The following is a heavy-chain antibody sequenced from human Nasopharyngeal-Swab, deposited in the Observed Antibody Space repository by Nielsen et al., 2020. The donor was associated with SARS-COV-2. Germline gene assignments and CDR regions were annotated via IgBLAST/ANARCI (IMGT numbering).Heavy chain of an antibody. V-gene: IGHV3-43*01. Sequence: GGSLRLSCAASGFTFDDYTMHWVRQAPGKGLEWVSLISWDGGSTYYADSVKGRFTISRDNSKNTLYLQMNSLRAEDTAVYYCAKDGLGDYSVNWFDPWGQGTLVTVSS. J-gene: IGHJ5*02. CDR3: AKDGLGDYSVNWFDP. D-gene: IGHD4-11*01. CDR1: GFTFDDYT. CDR2: ISWDGGST.